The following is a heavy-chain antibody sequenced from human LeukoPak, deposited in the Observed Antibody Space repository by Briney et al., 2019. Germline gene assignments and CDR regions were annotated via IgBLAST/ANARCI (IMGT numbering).Heavy chain of an antibody. D-gene: IGHD3-10*01. CDR2: IYYSGST. CDR1: GGSISSYY. Sequence: SETLSLTCTVSGGSISSYYWSWIRQPLGKGLEWIGYIYYSGSTNYNPSLKSRVTISVDTSKNQFSLELSSVTAADTAVYYCASNYYGSGSLDYWGQGNLVTVSS. V-gene: IGHV4-59*08. J-gene: IGHJ4*02. CDR3: ASNYYGSGSLDY.